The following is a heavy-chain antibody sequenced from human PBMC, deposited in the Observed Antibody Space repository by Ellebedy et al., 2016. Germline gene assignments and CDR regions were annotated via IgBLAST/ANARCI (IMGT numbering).Heavy chain of an antibody. J-gene: IGHJ5*02. CDR3: ATVVLYSSGWFFMFDP. D-gene: IGHD6-19*01. CDR1: GYTLTELS. CDR2: FDPEDGET. V-gene: IGHV1-24*01. Sequence: ASVKVSXKVSGYTLTELSMHWVRQAPGKGLEWMGGFDPEDGETIYAQKFQGRVTMTEDTSTDTAYMELSSLRSEDTAVYYCATVVLYSSGWFFMFDPWGQGTLVTVSS.